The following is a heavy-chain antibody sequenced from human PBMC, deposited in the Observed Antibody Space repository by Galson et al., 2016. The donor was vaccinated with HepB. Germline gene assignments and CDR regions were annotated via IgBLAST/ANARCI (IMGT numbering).Heavy chain of an antibody. Sequence: SLRLSCAASQFTFSTYVMHWVRQAPGKGLEWVAVIRYDGSSKYYADSVKGRFTISRDNHNNTLYLQMNSLRAEDTAVYYCARGRGYNYGFLDYWGQGTLVTVSS. V-gene: IGHV3-33*01. J-gene: IGHJ4*02. CDR2: IRYDGSSK. D-gene: IGHD5-18*01. CDR1: QFTFSTYV. CDR3: ARGRGYNYGFLDY.